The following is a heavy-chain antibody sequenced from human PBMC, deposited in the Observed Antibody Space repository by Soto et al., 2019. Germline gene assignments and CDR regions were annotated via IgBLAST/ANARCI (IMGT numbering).Heavy chain of an antibody. CDR2: ISFDGSTK. CDR1: GFNFSSYG. CDR3: ARDGATFYLDTSGARWFDP. Sequence: GGSLRLSCAASGFNFSSYGMHWVRQAPGKGLEWVALISFDGSTKDYAESVKGRFTISRDNSQNTLYLQMNSLRADDTAVYYCARDGATFYLDTSGARWFDPWGQGTLVTVSS. D-gene: IGHD3-22*01. V-gene: IGHV3-33*01. J-gene: IGHJ5*02.